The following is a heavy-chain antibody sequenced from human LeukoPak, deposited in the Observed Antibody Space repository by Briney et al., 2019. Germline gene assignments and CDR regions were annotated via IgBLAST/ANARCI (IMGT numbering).Heavy chain of an antibody. J-gene: IGHJ4*02. CDR2: IYYSGST. CDR3: AVQSYDYVWGNIDY. V-gene: IGHV4-31*03. D-gene: IGHD3-16*01. CDR1: GGSISSGVYY. Sequence: KPSETLSLTCTVSGGSISSGVYYWSWIRQHPGKGLEWIGYIYYSGSTYYNPSLKSRVTISVDTSKNQFSLKLSSVTAGETAVYYCAVQSYDYVWGNIDYWGQGTLVTVSS.